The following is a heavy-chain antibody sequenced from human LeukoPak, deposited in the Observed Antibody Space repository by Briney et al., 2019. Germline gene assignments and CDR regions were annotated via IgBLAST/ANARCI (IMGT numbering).Heavy chain of an antibody. J-gene: IGHJ4*02. CDR2: ITSSGSTI. Sequence: GGSLRLSCAASGFTFSSYEMNWVRQAPGKGLEWVSYITSSGSTIYYADSVNGRFTISRDNAKNSLYLQMNSLRAEDTAVDYCARYSNPDYWGQGTLVTVSS. CDR1: GFTFSSYE. V-gene: IGHV3-48*03. CDR3: ARYSNPDY. D-gene: IGHD4-11*01.